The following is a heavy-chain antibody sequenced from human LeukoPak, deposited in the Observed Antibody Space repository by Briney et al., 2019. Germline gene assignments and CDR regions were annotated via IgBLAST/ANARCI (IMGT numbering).Heavy chain of an antibody. CDR3: ARGFGSSWYAGVPFDY. CDR2: INHSGST. J-gene: IGHJ4*02. CDR1: GGSFSVYY. D-gene: IGHD6-13*01. Sequence: KPSETLSLTCAVYGGSFSVYYWSWIRQPPGKGLEWIGEINHSGSTNYNPSLKSRVTISVDTSKNQFSLKLSSVTAADTAVYYCARGFGSSWYAGVPFDYWGQGTLVTVSS. V-gene: IGHV4-34*01.